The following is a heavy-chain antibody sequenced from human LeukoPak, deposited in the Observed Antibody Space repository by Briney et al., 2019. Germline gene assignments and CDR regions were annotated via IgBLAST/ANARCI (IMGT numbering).Heavy chain of an antibody. CDR1: GGSICSHY. D-gene: IGHD3-16*02. Sequence: SETLSLTCTVSGGSICSHYWSWIRQPPGKGLEGIGDIYYSGRTNYNPSLKSRVPISVDTSKNQFSLKLSSVTAADTAVYYCARALYDDYVWGSYRYFDYWGQGTLVTVSS. J-gene: IGHJ4*02. CDR3: ARALYDDYVWGSYRYFDY. CDR2: IYYSGRT. V-gene: IGHV4-59*11.